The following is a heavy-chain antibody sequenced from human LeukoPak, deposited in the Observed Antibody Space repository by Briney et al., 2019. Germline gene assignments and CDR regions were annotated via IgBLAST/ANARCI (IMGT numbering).Heavy chain of an antibody. V-gene: IGHV1-24*01. CDR2: FDPEDGET. D-gene: IGHD3-22*01. Sequence: GASVKVSCKVSGYTLTELSMHWVRQAPGKGLEWMGGFDPEDGETIYAQKFQGRVTMTEDTSTDTAYMELSSLRSEDTAVYYCATGYYASSGYSPIDYWGQGTLVTVSS. CDR1: GYTLTELS. CDR3: ATGYYASSGYSPIDY. J-gene: IGHJ4*02.